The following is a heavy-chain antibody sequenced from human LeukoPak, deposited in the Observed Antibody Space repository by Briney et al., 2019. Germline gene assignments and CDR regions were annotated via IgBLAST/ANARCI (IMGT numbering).Heavy chain of an antibody. CDR2: IRGSGTGT. V-gene: IGHV3-23*01. J-gene: IGHJ4*02. D-gene: IGHD3-16*02. Sequence: GGSLRLSCAASGFTFGSYAMTWVRQAPGKGLEWVSAIRGSGTGTNYGDSVKGRFTISRDNSKNTLYLQMNSLRAEDTAVYYCAKDSASAVWGSYRHITYFDYWGQGTLVTVSS. CDR1: GFTFGSYA. CDR3: AKDSASAVWGSYRHITYFDY.